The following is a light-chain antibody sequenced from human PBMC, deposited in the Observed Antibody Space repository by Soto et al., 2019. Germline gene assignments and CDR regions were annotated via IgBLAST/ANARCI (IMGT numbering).Light chain of an antibody. CDR3: SSYAGSNSYV. V-gene: IGLV2-8*01. J-gene: IGLJ1*01. Sequence: QSVLTQPPSASGSPGQSVTISCTGTSSDVGGYNYVSWYQQHPGKAPKLMIYEVSKRPSGVPDRFSGSKSGNTASLTVSGLQDEEEADYYCSSYAGSNSYVFGTGTKVTVL. CDR2: EVS. CDR1: SSDVGGYNY.